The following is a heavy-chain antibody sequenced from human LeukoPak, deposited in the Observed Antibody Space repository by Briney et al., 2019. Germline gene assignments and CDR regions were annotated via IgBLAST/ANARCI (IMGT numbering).Heavy chain of an antibody. CDR3: ARPSSLDGSGRYYIDY. CDR2: THSDGTT. V-gene: IGHV3-66*01. CDR1: GFTVSNNY. Sequence: GGSLRLSCEVSGFTVSNNYLNWVRQAPGKGLEWVSVTHSDGTTYYADSVKGRFTISRDNSKNTLYLQMNSLGDEDTAVYYCARPSSLDGSGRYYIDYWGQGTLVTVSS. D-gene: IGHD3-10*01. J-gene: IGHJ4*02.